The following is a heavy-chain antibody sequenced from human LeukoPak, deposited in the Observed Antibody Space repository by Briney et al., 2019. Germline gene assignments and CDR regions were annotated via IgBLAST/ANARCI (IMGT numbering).Heavy chain of an antibody. J-gene: IGHJ5*02. CDR3: ARAKVTMLRGVPNCFDP. V-gene: IGHV3-21*01. CDR1: GFTFSSYS. CDR2: ISSSSSYI. Sequence: GGSLRLSCAASGFTFSSYSMNWVRQAPGKGLEWVSSISSSSSYIYYADSVKGRFTISRDSAKNSLYLQMNSLRAEDTAVYYCARAKVTMLRGVPNCFDPWGQGTLVTVSA. D-gene: IGHD3-10*01.